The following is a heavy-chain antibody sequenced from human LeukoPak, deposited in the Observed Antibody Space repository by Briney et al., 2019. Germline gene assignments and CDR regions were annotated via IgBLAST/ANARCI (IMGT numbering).Heavy chain of an antibody. CDR3: ARAASSSGRRLDY. CDR2: INPSGGSA. V-gene: IGHV1-46*01. D-gene: IGHD3-10*01. J-gene: IGHJ4*02. Sequence: GASVTVSCKASGYTFTSYYIHWVRQAPGEGLQWMGLINPSGGSATYEQKFQGRVAMTRDPSNSPVYMELSSLRSEDTAVYYCARAASSSGRRLDYWGQGTLVTVPS. CDR1: GYTFTSYY.